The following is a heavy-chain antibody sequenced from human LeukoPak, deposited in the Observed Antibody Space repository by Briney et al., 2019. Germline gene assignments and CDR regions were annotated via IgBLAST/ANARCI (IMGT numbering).Heavy chain of an antibody. CDR2: MSYSGRT. CDR1: GSSISSGYY. Sequence: SETLSLTCTVSGSSISSGYYWGWIRQPPGKGLEWIGSMSYSGRTYYNPSLKTRVTVSLDTSKNQFSLNLISVTAADTAVYYCARSPQGTATTANWLDPWGQGTLVTVSS. CDR3: ARSPQGTATTANWLDP. J-gene: IGHJ5*02. V-gene: IGHV4-38-2*02. D-gene: IGHD4-17*01.